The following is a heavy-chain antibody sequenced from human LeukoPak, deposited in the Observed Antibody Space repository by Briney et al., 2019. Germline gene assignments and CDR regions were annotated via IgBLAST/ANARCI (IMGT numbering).Heavy chain of an antibody. CDR2: IWYDGSNK. V-gene: IGHV3-33*01. Sequence: PGRSLRLSCAASGFTFSSYGMHWVRQAPGKGPEWVAVIWYDGSNKYYADSVKGRFTISRDNSKNTLYLQMNSLRAEDTAVYYCARDAGRGYCSSTSCPPVDYYYGMDVWGQGTTVTVSS. CDR1: GFTFSSYG. J-gene: IGHJ6*02. D-gene: IGHD2-2*01. CDR3: ARDAGRGYCSSTSCPPVDYYYGMDV.